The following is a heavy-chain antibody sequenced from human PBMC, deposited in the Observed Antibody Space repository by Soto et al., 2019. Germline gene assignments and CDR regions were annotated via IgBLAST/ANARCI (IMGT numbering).Heavy chain of an antibody. V-gene: IGHV3-30-3*01. CDR2: ISYDGSNK. CDR1: GFTFSSYA. CDR3: ARAGNGWYYDY. Sequence: QVQLVESGGGVVQPGRSLRLSCAASGFTFSSYAMHWVRQAPGKGLEWVAVISYDGSNKYYADSVKGRFTISRDNSKNTLYLQMNSLRAEDTAVYYWARAGNGWYYDYWGQGTLVTVSS. D-gene: IGHD6-19*01. J-gene: IGHJ4*02.